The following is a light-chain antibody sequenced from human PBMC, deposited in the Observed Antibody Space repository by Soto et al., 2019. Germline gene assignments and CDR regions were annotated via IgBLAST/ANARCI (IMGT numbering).Light chain of an antibody. V-gene: IGKV1-9*01. CDR2: AAS. Sequence: DLQLTQSPSFLSASVGDRVTITCRASQGISSYLAWYQQKPWKAPKLLIYAASTLQSGVPSRFSGSGSGTDFTLTISRLEPEDFAVYYGQQYGSSPGITFGQGTRLEIK. CDR3: QQYGSSPGIT. J-gene: IGKJ5*01. CDR1: QGISSY.